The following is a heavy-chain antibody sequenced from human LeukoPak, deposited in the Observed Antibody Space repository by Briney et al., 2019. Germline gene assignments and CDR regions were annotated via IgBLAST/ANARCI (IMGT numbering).Heavy chain of an antibody. CDR2: INHSGST. CDR3: ARIALYYDFWSGYYSNYYYYYYMDV. D-gene: IGHD3-3*01. V-gene: IGHV4-34*01. J-gene: IGHJ6*03. Sequence: SETLSLTCAVYGGSFSGYYWSWIRQPPGKGLEWIGEINHSGSTNYNPSLKSRVTISVDTSKNQFSLKLSSVTAADTAVYYCARIALYYDFWSGYYSNYYYYYYMDVWGKGTTVTVSS. CDR1: GGSFSGYY.